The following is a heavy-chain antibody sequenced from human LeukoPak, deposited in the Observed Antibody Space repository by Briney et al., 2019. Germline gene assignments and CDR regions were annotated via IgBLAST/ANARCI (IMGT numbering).Heavy chain of an antibody. J-gene: IGHJ4*02. CDR1: GYTFTSYY. V-gene: IGHV1-46*01. CDR3: ARDSGNVVVVAATDY. D-gene: IGHD2-15*01. Sequence: ASVKVSCKASGYTFTSYYTHWVRQAPGQGLEWMGIINPSGGSTSYAQKFQGRVTMTRDTSTSTVYMELSSLRSEDTAVYYCARDSGNVVVVAATDYWGQGTLVTVSS. CDR2: INPSGGST.